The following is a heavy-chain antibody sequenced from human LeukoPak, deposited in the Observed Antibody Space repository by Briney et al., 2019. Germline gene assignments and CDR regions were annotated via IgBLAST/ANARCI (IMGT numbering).Heavy chain of an antibody. V-gene: IGHV4-34*01. D-gene: IGHD3-10*01. CDR1: GGSFSGYY. CDR3: ARRYYGSGSSIDY. Sequence: SETLSLTCAVYGGSFSGYYWSWIRQPPGKGREWIGEINHSGSTNYNPSLKSRVTISVDTSKNQFSLKLSSVTAADTAVYYCARRYYGSGSSIDYWGQGTLVTVSS. J-gene: IGHJ4*02. CDR2: INHSGST.